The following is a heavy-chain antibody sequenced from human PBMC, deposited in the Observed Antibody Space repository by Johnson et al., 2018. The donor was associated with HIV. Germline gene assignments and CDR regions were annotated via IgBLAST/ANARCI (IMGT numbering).Heavy chain of an antibody. CDR2: TKNKANSYTT. D-gene: IGHD2-21*01. CDR1: GFTLSDHY. J-gene: IGHJ3*02. CDR3: ALSYSLDAFDI. Sequence: VQLVESGGGLVQPGGSLRLSCAASGFTLSDHYMDWVRQAAGKGLEWVGRTKNKANSYTTEYAAPVKGRFTISRDDSKNSLYLQMNSLKTEDTAVYYCALSYSLDAFDIWGQGTMVTVSS. V-gene: IGHV3-72*01.